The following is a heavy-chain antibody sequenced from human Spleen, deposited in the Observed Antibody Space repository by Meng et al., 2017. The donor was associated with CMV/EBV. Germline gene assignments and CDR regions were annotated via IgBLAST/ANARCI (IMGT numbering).Heavy chain of an antibody. V-gene: IGHV4-34*01. J-gene: IGHJ4*02. CDR1: GGSFSGYY. CDR2: INHSGST. Sequence: TCAVYGGSFSGYYWSWIRQPPGKGLEWIGEINHSGSTNYDPSLKSRVTISVDTSKNQFSLKLSSVTAADTAVYYCARAPSSGWYISKWGQGTLVTVSS. CDR3: ARAPSSGWYISK. D-gene: IGHD6-19*01.